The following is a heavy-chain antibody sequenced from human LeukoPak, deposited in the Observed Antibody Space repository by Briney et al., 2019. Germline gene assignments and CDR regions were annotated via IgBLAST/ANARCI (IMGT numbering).Heavy chain of an antibody. CDR1: GFTFSSYG. Sequence: PGGSLRLSCAASGFTFSSYGIHWVRQAPGKGLEWVAFIRYDGSNKYYADSVKGRFTISRDNAKNTLYLQMNSLRAEDTAVYYCARGPLRDDFWSGYRPNDAFDIWGQGTVVTVSS. J-gene: IGHJ3*02. CDR3: ARGPLRDDFWSGYRPNDAFDI. CDR2: IRYDGSNK. V-gene: IGHV3-30*02. D-gene: IGHD3-3*01.